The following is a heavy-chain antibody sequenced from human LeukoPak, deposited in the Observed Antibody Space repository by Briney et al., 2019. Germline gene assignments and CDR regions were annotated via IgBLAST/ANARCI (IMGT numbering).Heavy chain of an antibody. Sequence: ASVKVSCKASGGTFTSYAISWVRQAPGQGLEWMGRIIPILGIANYAQKFQGRVTITADKSTSTAYMELSSLRTDDTALYCCRRIAAAEDPWGQGTLVTVSS. D-gene: IGHD6-13*01. J-gene: IGHJ5*02. CDR1: GGTFTSYA. CDR2: IIPILGIA. V-gene: IGHV1-69*04. CDR3: RRIAAAEDP.